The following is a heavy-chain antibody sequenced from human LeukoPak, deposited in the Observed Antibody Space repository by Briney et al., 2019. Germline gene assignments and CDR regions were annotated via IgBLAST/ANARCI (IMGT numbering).Heavy chain of an antibody. V-gene: IGHV3-23*01. CDR1: GFSFRTYG. CDR2: ISGSGGST. J-gene: IGHJ4*02. CDR3: AKGVGNWLFPFDY. Sequence: GGSLRLSCAASGFSFRTYGMHWVRQAPGKGLEWVSAISGSGGSTYYADSVKGRFTISRDNSKNTLYLQMNSLRAEDTAVYYCAKGVGNWLFPFDYWGQGTLATVSS. D-gene: IGHD3-9*01.